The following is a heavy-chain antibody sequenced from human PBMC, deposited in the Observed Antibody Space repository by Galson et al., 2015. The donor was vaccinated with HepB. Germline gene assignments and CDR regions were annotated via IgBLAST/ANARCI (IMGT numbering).Heavy chain of an antibody. CDR1: GGSFSGYY. CDR2: INHSGST. Sequence: LSLTCAVYGGSFSGYYWSWIRQPPGKGLEWIGEINHSGSTNYNPSLKSRVTISVDTSKNQFSLKLSSVTAADTAVYYCARSLVRSWFGELFGAFDIWGQGTMVTVSS. V-gene: IGHV4-34*01. D-gene: IGHD3-10*01. CDR3: ARSLVRSWFGELFGAFDI. J-gene: IGHJ3*02.